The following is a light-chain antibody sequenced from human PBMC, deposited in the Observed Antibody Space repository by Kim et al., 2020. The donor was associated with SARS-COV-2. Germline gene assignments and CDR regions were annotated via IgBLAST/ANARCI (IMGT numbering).Light chain of an antibody. Sequence: AAVGDRDTITCRASQGISTYLAWYQQSPGNAPKLLIYDASTLASGVPARFSGGGSGTAFTLTISGLQPDEFATYYCLQFSVYPRTFGQGTKVDIK. CDR2: DAS. V-gene: IGKV1-9*01. J-gene: IGKJ1*01. CDR1: QGISTY. CDR3: LQFSVYPRT.